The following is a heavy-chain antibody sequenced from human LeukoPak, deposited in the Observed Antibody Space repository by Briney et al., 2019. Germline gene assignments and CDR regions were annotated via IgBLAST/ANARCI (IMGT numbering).Heavy chain of an antibody. CDR2: ISSSSSYI. Sequence: GGSLRLSCAASGFTFSSYSMNWVRQAPGKGLEWVSSISSSSSYIYYADSVKGRFTISRDDAKNSLYLQMNSLRAEDTAVYYCARDSRAIIQRTIFGVVTPYGMDVWGQGTTVTVSS. J-gene: IGHJ6*02. CDR3: ARDSRAIIQRTIFGVVTPYGMDV. V-gene: IGHV3-21*01. D-gene: IGHD3-3*01. CDR1: GFTFSSYS.